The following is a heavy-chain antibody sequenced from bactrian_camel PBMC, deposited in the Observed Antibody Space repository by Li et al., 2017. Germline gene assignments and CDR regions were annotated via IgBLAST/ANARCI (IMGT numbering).Heavy chain of an antibody. D-gene: IGHD1*01. CDR2: INSIGTT. CDR1: GDIYAGRC. J-gene: IGHJ4*01. CDR3: AQEGTPACDY. Sequence: VQLVESGGGSVQAGGSLRLSCAPSGDIYAGRCWAWFRQAPGKERELVSTINSIGTTTYSTSVEDRFTITKDNAKNTLYLQMNSLQPEDSAMYYCAQEGTPACDYWGQGTQVTVS. V-gene: IGHV3S53*01.